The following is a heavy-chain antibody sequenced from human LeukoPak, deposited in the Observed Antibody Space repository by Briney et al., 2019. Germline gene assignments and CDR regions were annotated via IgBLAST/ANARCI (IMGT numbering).Heavy chain of an antibody. D-gene: IGHD1/OR15-1a*01. CDR2: INHSGST. CDR1: GGSISSSSYY. Sequence: PSETLSLTCTVSGGSISSSSYYWGWIRQPPGKGLEWIGEINHSGSTNYNPSLKSRVTISVDTSKNQFSLKLSSVTAADTAVYYCASLTNIAFDIWGQGTMVTVSS. CDR3: ASLTNIAFDI. J-gene: IGHJ3*02. V-gene: IGHV4-39*07.